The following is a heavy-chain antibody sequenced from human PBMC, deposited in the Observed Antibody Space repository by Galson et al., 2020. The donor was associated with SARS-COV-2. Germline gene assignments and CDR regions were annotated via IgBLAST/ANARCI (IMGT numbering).Heavy chain of an antibody. D-gene: IGHD1-26*01. CDR3: AREGSGTSYVDGAYDI. V-gene: IGHV4-59*01. J-gene: IGHJ3*02. CDR2: IYYTGST. CDR1: GGSISSSS. Sequence: ASETLSLTCNVSGGSISSSSWSWIRQPPGKGLEWIGYIYYTGSTNYSPSLRGRVTISVDTSKNQLSLRLTSVTSADTAVYFCAREGSGTSYVDGAYDIWGQGTIVTVSS.